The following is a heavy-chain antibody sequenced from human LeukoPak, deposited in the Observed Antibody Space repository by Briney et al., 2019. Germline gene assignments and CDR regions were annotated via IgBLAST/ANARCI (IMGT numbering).Heavy chain of an antibody. CDR3: AKESIAAGPDHD. D-gene: IGHD6-6*01. Sequence: GGTLRLSCAASGITIRNYGMTWVRQAPGRGLQWVSSINNSGTRTFYEDSVRGRFTISRDNSKNTLYLQMNSPRAEDTAVYYCAKESIAAGPDHDWGQGTLVTVSS. CDR2: INNSGTRT. J-gene: IGHJ4*02. V-gene: IGHV3-23*05. CDR1: GITIRNYG.